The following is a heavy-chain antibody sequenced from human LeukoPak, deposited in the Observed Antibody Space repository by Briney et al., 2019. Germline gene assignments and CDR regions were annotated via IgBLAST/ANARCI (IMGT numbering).Heavy chain of an antibody. D-gene: IGHD1-1*01. Sequence: PSQTLSLTCAISGDSVSSNSATCDWIRQSPSRGLEWLGRTWYRSNWYNDSAVSVRSRITIIPDTSKTQFSLQLHSVTPEDTAVYYCARSTEYFDYWGQGTLVTVSS. J-gene: IGHJ4*02. CDR3: ARSTEYFDY. CDR1: GDSVSSNSAT. V-gene: IGHV6-1*01. CDR2: TWYRSNWYN.